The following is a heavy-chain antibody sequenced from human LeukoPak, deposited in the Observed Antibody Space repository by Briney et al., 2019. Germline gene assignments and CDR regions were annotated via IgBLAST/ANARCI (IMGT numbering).Heavy chain of an antibody. V-gene: IGHV3-30-3*01. Sequence: PGGSLRLSCEASGFTFYSYAIHRVRQAPGKGLEWVAVISYDGSSKYYADSVKGRFTLSRDNSKNTLYLQINSLRPEDAAMYYCARDRKPWGYQVLPYYYYGMDVWGQGTTVTVSS. J-gene: IGHJ6*02. CDR3: ARDRKPWGYQVLPYYYYGMDV. D-gene: IGHD2-2*01. CDR1: GFTFYSYA. CDR2: ISYDGSSK.